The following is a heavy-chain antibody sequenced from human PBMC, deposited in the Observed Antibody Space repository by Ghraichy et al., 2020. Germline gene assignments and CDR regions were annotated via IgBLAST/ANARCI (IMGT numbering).Heavy chain of an antibody. CDR2: IYSGGST. Sequence: GGSLRLSCAASGFTVSSNYMSWVRQAPGKGLEWVSVIYSGGSTYYADSVKGRFTISRDNSKNTLYLQMNSLRAEDTAVYYCARDTPPTGGDYGGNFPDGYYMDVWGKGTTVTVSS. J-gene: IGHJ6*03. CDR3: ARDTPPTGGDYGGNFPDGYYMDV. V-gene: IGHV3-53*01. D-gene: IGHD4-23*01. CDR1: GFTVSSNY.